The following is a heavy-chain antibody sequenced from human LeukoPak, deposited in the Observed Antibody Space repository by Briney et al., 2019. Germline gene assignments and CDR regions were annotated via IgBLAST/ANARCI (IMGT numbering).Heavy chain of an antibody. CDR3: ARDQHTSAYYYFDY. CDR2: IDPNGGDT. CDR1: GYTFTGYY. V-gene: IGHV1-2*06. D-gene: IGHD3-22*01. Sequence: ASVKVSCKASGYTFTGYYMYWVRQAPGQGLEWMGRIDPNGGDTNYAQKFQGRVTMTRDTSIGTVYMDLSSLRSDDTAVYYCARDQHTSAYYYFDYWGQGTLVTVSS. J-gene: IGHJ4*02.